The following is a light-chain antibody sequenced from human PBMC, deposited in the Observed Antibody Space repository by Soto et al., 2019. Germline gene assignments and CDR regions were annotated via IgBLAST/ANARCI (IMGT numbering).Light chain of an antibody. CDR1: SRDVGVYNY. J-gene: IGLJ3*02. CDR2: EVS. CDR3: SSYAGSYVWL. Sequence: QSVLTQPPSASGSPGQSVTISCTGTSRDVGVYNYVSWYQQHPGKAPKLMIYEVSKRPSGVPDRFSGSKSGITASLTVSDLQAEDEADYYCSSYAGSYVWLFGGGTKLTVL. V-gene: IGLV2-8*01.